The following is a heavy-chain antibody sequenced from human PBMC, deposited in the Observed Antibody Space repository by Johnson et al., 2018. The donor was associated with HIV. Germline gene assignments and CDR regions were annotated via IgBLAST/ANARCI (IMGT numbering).Heavy chain of an antibody. Sequence: QVQLVESGGGVVQSGRSLRLSCAASGFAFSRFAMHWVRQVPDKGLEWVAVISYDGTNQYHADSVQGRFTISRDNFKNTVYMQMNSLTAADTAVYYCVREHRADESFDLWGQGTMVTVSS. V-gene: IGHV3-30*03. D-gene: IGHD1-14*01. CDR2: ISYDGTNQ. CDR1: GFAFSRFA. CDR3: VREHRADESFDL. J-gene: IGHJ3*01.